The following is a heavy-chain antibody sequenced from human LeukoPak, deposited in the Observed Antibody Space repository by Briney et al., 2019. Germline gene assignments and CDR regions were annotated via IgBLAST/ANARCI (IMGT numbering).Heavy chain of an antibody. Sequence: GGSLRLSCTASRFTFSSYWMNWVRQAPGKGLEWVANIKQDGSQKYYVDSVKGRFTISRDNAKNSLYLQMNSLRVEDTAVYYCAKDRVLRELSYFDYWGQGTLVTVSS. J-gene: IGHJ4*02. D-gene: IGHD1-26*01. CDR2: IKQDGSQK. CDR3: AKDRVLRELSYFDY. V-gene: IGHV3-7*03. CDR1: RFTFSSYW.